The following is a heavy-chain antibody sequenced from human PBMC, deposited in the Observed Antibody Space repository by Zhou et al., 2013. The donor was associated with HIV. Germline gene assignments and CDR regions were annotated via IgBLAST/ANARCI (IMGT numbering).Heavy chain of an antibody. CDR1: GYTFSGYY. J-gene: IGHJ4*02. V-gene: IGHV1-46*01. CDR2: INPSGGST. CDR3: ARVGYGDGFDY. Sequence: QAQLVQSGAEVKEPGASVKVSCKASGYTFSGYYLHWVRQAPGQGLEWMGIINPSGGSTRYAQKFQGRVTMTRDTSTSTVYMELSSLRSEDTAVYYCARVGYGDGFDYWGQGTLVTVSS. D-gene: IGHD4-17*01.